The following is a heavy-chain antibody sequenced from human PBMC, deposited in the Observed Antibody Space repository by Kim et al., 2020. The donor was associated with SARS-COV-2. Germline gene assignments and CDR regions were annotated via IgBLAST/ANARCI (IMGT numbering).Heavy chain of an antibody. Sequence: GGSLRLSCAASGFTFSSYCMHWVRQAPGKGLVWVSRINGGGSSTNYADAGKGRFTISSDNVNNALLLLNNRLSAEATAEYYWARGGSTNCYEWAWG. V-gene: IGHV3-74*01. D-gene: IGHD2-2*01. CDR2: INGGGSST. CDR1: GFTFSSYC. J-gene: IGHJ5*01. CDR3: ARGGSTNCYEWA.